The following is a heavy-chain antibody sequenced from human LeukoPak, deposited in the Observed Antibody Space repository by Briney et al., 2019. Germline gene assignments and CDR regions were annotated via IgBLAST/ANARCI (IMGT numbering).Heavy chain of an antibody. J-gene: IGHJ4*02. CDR1: GFTFSGHW. CDR2: IKQDGSEQ. V-gene: IGHV3-7*01. D-gene: IGHD6-13*01. Sequence: AGGSLRLSCAASGFTFSGHWMSWVRQAPGKGLEWVANIKQDGSEQYYVDSVKGRFTISRDNAQSSLYLQMNSLRPEDTAVYYCTTLSSTWYMVSSDFWGQGTLVTVSS. CDR3: TTLSSTWYMVSSDF.